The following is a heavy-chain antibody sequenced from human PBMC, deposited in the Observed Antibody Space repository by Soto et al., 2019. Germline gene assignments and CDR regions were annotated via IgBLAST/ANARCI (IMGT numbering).Heavy chain of an antibody. D-gene: IGHD4-4*01. CDR1: GXSFSNYS. CDR3: AKDLIDYSMSCFDY. CDR2: ITSNGYT. V-gene: IGHV3-23*01. J-gene: IGHJ4*02. Sequence: GSLRLSCAASGXSFSNYSMSWVRQDPGKGLEWVACITSNGYTYYVESLKCRFTISRDNSKNTVSLQMNSMRAQDTAVYYCAKDLIDYSMSCFDYWGQGTLGTVSS.